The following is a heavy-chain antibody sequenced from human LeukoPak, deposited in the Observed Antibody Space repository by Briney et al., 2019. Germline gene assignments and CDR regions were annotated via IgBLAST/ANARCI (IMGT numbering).Heavy chain of an antibody. CDR1: GYTFTNYD. D-gene: IGHD6-19*01. CDR3: ARGTRIRSLVAVALWKAGYGRTNWFDP. J-gene: IGHJ5*02. V-gene: IGHV1-8*01. Sequence: GASVKVSCKASGYTFTNYDINWVRQATGQGPEWMGWMNPKSGNTGYAQRFQGRVTMTRNTSISTAYMELSSLRSDDTAVYYCARGTRIRSLVAVALWKAGYGRTNWFDPWGQGTLVTVSS. CDR2: MNPKSGNT.